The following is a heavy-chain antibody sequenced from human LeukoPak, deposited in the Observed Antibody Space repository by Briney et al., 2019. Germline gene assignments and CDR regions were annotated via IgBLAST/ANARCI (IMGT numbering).Heavy chain of an antibody. V-gene: IGHV1-46*01. CDR3: ARGIGESSGYYYDPLDHWFDP. Sequence: ASVKVSCKASGYTFSSNHIHWVRQAPGQGLEWMGRINPCGGSATHAQKFQGRVTMTSDTSTSTVYMELSSLRSEDTAVYYCARGIGESSGYYYDPLDHWFDPWGQGTLVTVSS. D-gene: IGHD3-22*01. J-gene: IGHJ5*02. CDR1: GYTFSSNH. CDR2: INPCGGSA.